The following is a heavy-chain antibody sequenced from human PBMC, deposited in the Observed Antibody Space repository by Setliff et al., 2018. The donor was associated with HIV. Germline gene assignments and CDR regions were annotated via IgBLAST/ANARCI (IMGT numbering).Heavy chain of an antibody. CDR2: INAGNGIT. CDR3: ARQSDSSGYYNRGHNWFDP. Sequence: ASVKVSCKASGYTFTSYAMHWVRQAPGQRLEWMGWINAGNGITKYSQKFQGRVTITRDISASTAYMDLSSLTSEDTAMCYCARQSDSSGYYNRGHNWFDPWGQGTLVTVSS. V-gene: IGHV1-3*01. D-gene: IGHD3-22*01. J-gene: IGHJ5*02. CDR1: GYTFTSYA.